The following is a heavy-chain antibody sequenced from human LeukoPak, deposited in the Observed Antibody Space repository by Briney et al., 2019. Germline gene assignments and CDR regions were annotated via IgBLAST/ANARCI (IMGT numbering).Heavy chain of an antibody. D-gene: IGHD6-13*01. Sequence: PGGSLRLSCAASGFSISSYPMKWVRQAPGKGLEWVSYISGSGRTIYYADSVRGRFTISRDSSKNTLFLQMNSLRAEDTAIYYCAKAGGAYSSSWYLYFDYWGQGTLVTVSS. CDR1: GFSISSYP. J-gene: IGHJ4*02. CDR3: AKAGGAYSSSWYLYFDY. V-gene: IGHV3-23*01. CDR2: ISGSGRTI.